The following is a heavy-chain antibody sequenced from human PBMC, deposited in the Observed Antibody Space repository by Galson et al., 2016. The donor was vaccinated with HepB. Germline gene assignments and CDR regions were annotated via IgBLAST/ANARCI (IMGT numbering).Heavy chain of an antibody. CDR3: ARVGWGGDS. D-gene: IGHD6-19*01. J-gene: IGHJ5*01. CDR1: GVSVSSGKYF. CDR2: VSYSGIT. V-gene: IGHV4-61*01. Sequence: SETLSLTCTVSGVSVSSGKYFWSWIRQPPGKGLEWIGFVSYSGITNNNPSLEGRVSTYLDTSKNQFSLKLTSVTAADTAVYYCARVGWGGDSWGHGTLVTVSP.